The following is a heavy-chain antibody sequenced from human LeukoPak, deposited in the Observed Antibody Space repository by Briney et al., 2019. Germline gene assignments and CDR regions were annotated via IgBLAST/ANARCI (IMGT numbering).Heavy chain of an antibody. CDR2: IHPSTGNP. V-gene: IGHV7-4-1*02. D-gene: IGHD3-16*02. CDR3: ARAFQSLGGLSLPDY. CDR1: GYTFTNYA. J-gene: IGHJ4*02. Sequence: GAPVKVSCKASGYTFTNYAMNWVRQAPGQGLEWMGWIHPSTGNPTSAQGFTGRFVFSLDTSVSTTYLQISSLKAEDTAVYFCARAFQSLGGLSLPDYWGQGTLVTVSS.